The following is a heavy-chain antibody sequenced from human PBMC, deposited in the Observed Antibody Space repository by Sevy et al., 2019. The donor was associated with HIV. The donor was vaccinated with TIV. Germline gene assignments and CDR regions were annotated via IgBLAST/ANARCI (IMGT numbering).Heavy chain of an antibody. Sequence: SETLSLTCTVSGDSISGYYWSWIRQPPGKGLGWDGYIYYSRSTTYNPSLKSRVTISKDTSKNQFSLKLSSVTAADTAVYYCARGDPELFYGMDVWGQGTTVTVSS. CDR2: IYYSRST. CDR1: GDSISGYY. CDR3: ARGDPELFYGMDV. V-gene: IGHV4-59*01. D-gene: IGHD1-7*01. J-gene: IGHJ6*02.